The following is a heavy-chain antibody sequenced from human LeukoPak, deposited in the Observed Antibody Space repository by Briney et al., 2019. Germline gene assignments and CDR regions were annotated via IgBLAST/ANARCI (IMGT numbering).Heavy chain of an antibody. V-gene: IGHV1-18*01. CDR1: GYTFTTYG. J-gene: IGHJ6*02. CDR2: ISSLNGNT. Sequence: ASVKVSCKTSGYTFTTYGISWVRQAPGQGLEWMGWISSLNGNTDCAQNLQGRVAMTTDTSTSTAYMELTSLRSDDTAVYYCARDRIVGYYGSGSMHYYGMDVWGQGTTVTVSS. D-gene: IGHD3-10*01. CDR3: ARDRIVGYYGSGSMHYYGMDV.